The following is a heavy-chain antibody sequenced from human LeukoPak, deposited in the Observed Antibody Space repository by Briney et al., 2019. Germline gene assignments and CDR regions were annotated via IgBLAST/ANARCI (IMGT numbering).Heavy chain of an antibody. CDR2: INQSGST. CDR3: ARGHLSGVYLGY. CDR1: GGSFSGHY. V-gene: IGHV4-34*01. Sequence: SETLSLTCAIYGGSFSGHYWSWIRQPPGKGLEWIGEINQSGSTSYNPSLKSRVTISVDTSKNQFSLKMSSVTAADTAVYYCARGHLSGVYLGYWGQGTLVTVSS. D-gene: IGHD3-16*01. J-gene: IGHJ4*02.